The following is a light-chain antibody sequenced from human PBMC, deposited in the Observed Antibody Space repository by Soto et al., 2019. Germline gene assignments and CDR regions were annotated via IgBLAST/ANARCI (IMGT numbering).Light chain of an antibody. CDR3: QQSYSNLT. J-gene: IGKJ1*01. CDR1: QSIYKY. CDR2: ATS. Sequence: DIQMTQSPSSLSASVGDRVTITCRASQSIYKYSNWYQQKPGEAPKLLIYATSKLQSGVPSRFSGSGSGTDYVLTISSLQPEDFATYYCQQSYSNLTFGQGTRVEI. V-gene: IGKV1-39*01.